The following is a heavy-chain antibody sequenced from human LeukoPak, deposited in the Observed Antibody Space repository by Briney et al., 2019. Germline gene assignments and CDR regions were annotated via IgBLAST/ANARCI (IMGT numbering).Heavy chain of an antibody. CDR1: GFTFTSSA. V-gene: IGHV1-58*01. CDR2: IVVGSGNT. Sequence: GASVKVSCKASGFTFTSSAVQWVRQARGQRLEWIGWIVVGSGNTNYAQKFQERVTITRDSSASTAYMELSSLTSEDTAVYYCARGIWSARTVDYYLDSWGQGTLVTVSS. J-gene: IGHJ4*02. D-gene: IGHD2-21*01. CDR3: ARGIWSARTVDYYLDS.